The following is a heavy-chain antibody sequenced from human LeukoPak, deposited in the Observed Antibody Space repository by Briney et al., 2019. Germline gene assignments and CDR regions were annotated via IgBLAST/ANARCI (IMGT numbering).Heavy chain of an antibody. Sequence: PSETLSLTCSVSGGSISSSNYYWSWIRQPAGKGLEWIGRIYTSESTNYNPSLKSRVTISVDTSRNQFSLKLSSVTAADTAVYYCARGLWFGDENPPYFDYWGQGILVTVSS. CDR1: GGSISSSNYY. D-gene: IGHD3-10*01. V-gene: IGHV4-61*02. CDR3: ARGLWFGDENPPYFDY. CDR2: IYTSEST. J-gene: IGHJ4*02.